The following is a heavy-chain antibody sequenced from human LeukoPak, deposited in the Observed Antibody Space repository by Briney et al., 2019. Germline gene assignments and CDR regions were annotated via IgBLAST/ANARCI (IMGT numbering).Heavy chain of an antibody. CDR2: MNPNSSNT. CDR3: ARRSPGWELLGYYYYYGMDV. Sequence: ASVKVSCTASGYTFTSYDINWVRQATGQGLEWMGWMNPNSSNTGCAQKFQGRVTMTRNTSISTAYVELSSLRSEDTAVYYCARRSPGWELLGYYYYYGMDVWGQGTTVTVSS. J-gene: IGHJ6*02. D-gene: IGHD1-26*01. V-gene: IGHV1-8*01. CDR1: GYTFTSYD.